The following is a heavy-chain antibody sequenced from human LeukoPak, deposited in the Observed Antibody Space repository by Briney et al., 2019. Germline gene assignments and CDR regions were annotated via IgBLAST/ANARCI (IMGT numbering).Heavy chain of an antibody. CDR3: ARGGVGGLVDFDY. D-gene: IGHD2-2*01. CDR2: IKQDGSEK. V-gene: IGHV3-7*01. CDR1: GFTFSSYW. J-gene: IGHJ4*02. Sequence: GGSLRLSCAASGFTFSSYWMSWVRQAPGKGLEWVANIKQDGSEKYYVDSVKGRFTISRDNAKNSLYLQMSSLRAEDTAVYYCARGGVGGLVDFDYWGQGTLVTVSS.